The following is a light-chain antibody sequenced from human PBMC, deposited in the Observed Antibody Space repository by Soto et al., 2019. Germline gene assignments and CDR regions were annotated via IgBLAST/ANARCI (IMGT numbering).Light chain of an antibody. CDR1: QTVSTH. J-gene: IGKJ4*01. Sequence: IVLTQSPATLSLSPGERATLSCRARQTVSTHLSWYQHKPGQAPRLLIYGASNRAAGIPARFSGSGSGTDFTLTISSLEAEDSAVYYCQQRHNWLTFGGGTKVEIK. CDR2: GAS. CDR3: QQRHNWLT. V-gene: IGKV3-11*01.